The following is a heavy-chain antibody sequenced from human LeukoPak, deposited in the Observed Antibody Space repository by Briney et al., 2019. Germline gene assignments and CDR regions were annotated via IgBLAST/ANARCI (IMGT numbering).Heavy chain of an antibody. D-gene: IGHD1-26*01. CDR3: ASFPVGATTFSSEDY. J-gene: IGHJ4*02. V-gene: IGHV1-69*13. CDR1: GYTFSGYY. Sequence: SVKVSCKASGYTFSGYYIHWVRQAPGQGLEWMGGIIPIFGTANYAQKFQGRVTITADESTSTAYMELSSLRSEDTAVYYCASFPVGATTFSSEDYWGQGTLVTVSS. CDR2: IIPIFGTA.